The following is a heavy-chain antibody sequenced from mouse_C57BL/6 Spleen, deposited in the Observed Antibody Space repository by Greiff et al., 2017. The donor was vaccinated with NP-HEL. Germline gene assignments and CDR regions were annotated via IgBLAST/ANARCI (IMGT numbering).Heavy chain of an antibody. Sequence: VQLQQPGAELVKPGASVKLSCKASGYTFTSYWMHWVKQRPGQGLEWIGMIHPNSGSTNYNEKFKSKATLTVDKSSSTAYMQLSSVTSEDSAVYYCARRAITTVVYDDWGQGTTLTVSS. CDR1: GYTFTSYW. D-gene: IGHD1-1*01. J-gene: IGHJ2*01. V-gene: IGHV1-64*01. CDR2: IHPNSGST. CDR3: ARRAITTVVYDD.